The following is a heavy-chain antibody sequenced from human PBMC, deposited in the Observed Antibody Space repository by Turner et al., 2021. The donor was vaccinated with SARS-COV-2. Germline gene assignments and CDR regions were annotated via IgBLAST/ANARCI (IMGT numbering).Heavy chain of an antibody. CDR1: GSTLTGYY. V-gene: IGHV1-2*02. CDR2: INPNSGGT. D-gene: IGHD3-22*01. J-gene: IGHJ4*02. Sequence: QVQLVQSGAEVKKPGASVKVSCKASGSTLTGYYMHWVRQAPGQGLEWMGWINPNSGGTNYAQKFQGRVTMTRDTSISTAYMELSRLRSDDTAVYYCARGGLYYYDRSAYFNSHPDYWGQGTLVTVSS. CDR3: ARGGLYYYDRSAYFNSHPDY.